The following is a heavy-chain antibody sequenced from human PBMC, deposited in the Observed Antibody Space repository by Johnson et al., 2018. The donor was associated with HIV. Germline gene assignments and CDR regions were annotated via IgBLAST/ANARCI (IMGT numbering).Heavy chain of an antibody. CDR2: ISSSGDSI. Sequence: VQLVESGGGLVKPGGSLRLSCAASGFTFSDYYMTWIRHAPGKGLEWVSYISSSGDSIYYADSVKGRFTIYRDNAKNSLYLQMNSLRAEDTAVYYCARAVGDSSGYYYVAAFDIWGQGTMVTVSS. V-gene: IGHV3-11*04. J-gene: IGHJ3*02. D-gene: IGHD3-22*01. CDR3: ARAVGDSSGYYYVAAFDI. CDR1: GFTFSDYY.